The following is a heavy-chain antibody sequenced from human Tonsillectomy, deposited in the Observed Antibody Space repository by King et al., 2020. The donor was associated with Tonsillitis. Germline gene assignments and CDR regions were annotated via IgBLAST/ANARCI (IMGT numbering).Heavy chain of an antibody. Sequence: VQLVESGGGLVQPGGSLRLSCAAFGFTVSGNYMSWVRQSPGKGLEWVSVLYSGGTTYYADSVKGRFTISRDNSKNTLYLQMNSLRPEDTAVYYCARDYYLSGRYYFDSWGQGTPVTVSS. CDR1: GFTVSGNY. CDR3: ARDYYLSGRYYFDS. CDR2: LYSGGTT. D-gene: IGHD3-10*01. J-gene: IGHJ4*02. V-gene: IGHV3-66*01.